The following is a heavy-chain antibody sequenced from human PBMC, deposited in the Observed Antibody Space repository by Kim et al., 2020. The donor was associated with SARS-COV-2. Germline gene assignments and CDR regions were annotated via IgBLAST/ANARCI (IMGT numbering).Heavy chain of an antibody. D-gene: IGHD3-10*01. CDR3: AKGVYGSGRAYYFDY. CDR1: GFTFSSYA. Sequence: GGSLRLSCAASGFTFSSYAMSWVRQAPGKGLEWVSAISGSGGSTYYADSVKGRFTISRDNSKNTLYLQMNSLRAEDTAVYYCAKGVYGSGRAYYFDYWGQGTLVTVSS. CDR2: ISGSGGST. V-gene: IGHV3-23*01. J-gene: IGHJ4*02.